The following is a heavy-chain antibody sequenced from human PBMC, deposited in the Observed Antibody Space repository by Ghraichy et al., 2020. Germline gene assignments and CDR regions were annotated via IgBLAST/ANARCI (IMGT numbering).Heavy chain of an antibody. Sequence: SQTLSLTCAVYGGSFSGYYWSWIRQPPGKGLEWIGEINHSGSTNYNPSLKSRVTISVDTSKNQFSLKLSSVTAADTAVYYCARGPHYYDSSGQLGSMDFDYWGQGTLVTVSS. J-gene: IGHJ4*02. V-gene: IGHV4-34*01. CDR2: INHSGST. CDR1: GGSFSGYY. CDR3: ARGPHYYDSSGQLGSMDFDY. D-gene: IGHD3-22*01.